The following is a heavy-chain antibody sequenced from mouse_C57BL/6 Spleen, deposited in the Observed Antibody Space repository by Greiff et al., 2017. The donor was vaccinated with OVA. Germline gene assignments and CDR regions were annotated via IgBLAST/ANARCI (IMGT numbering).Heavy chain of an antibody. D-gene: IGHD1-1*01. J-gene: IGHJ3*01. Sequence: VKLMESGAELVRPGASVKLSCKASGYTFTDYYINWVKQRPGQGLEWIARIYPGSGNTYYNEKFKGKATLTAEKSSSTAYMQLSSLTSEDSAVYFCARDHGSSYGFAYWGQGTLVTVSA. CDR1: GYTFTDYY. CDR2: IYPGSGNT. V-gene: IGHV1-76*01. CDR3: ARDHGSSYGFAY.